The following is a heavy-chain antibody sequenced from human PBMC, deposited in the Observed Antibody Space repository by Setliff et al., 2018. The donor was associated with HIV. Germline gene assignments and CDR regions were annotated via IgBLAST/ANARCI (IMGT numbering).Heavy chain of an antibody. Sequence: ASVKVSCKASGYSFSDYYIHWVRQAPGHGFQWMGWISPKYGGTNYAQNFQGRVTMTRDTSISTAYMELSSLGSDDTAVYFCARGQYCGGDCYSVWGQGTLVTVSS. CDR3: ARGQYCGGDCYSV. CDR1: GYSFSDYY. V-gene: IGHV1-2*02. D-gene: IGHD2-21*02. J-gene: IGHJ4*02. CDR2: ISPKYGGT.